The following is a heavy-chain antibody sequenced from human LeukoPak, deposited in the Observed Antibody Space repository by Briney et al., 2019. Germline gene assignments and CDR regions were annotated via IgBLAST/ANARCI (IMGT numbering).Heavy chain of an antibody. CDR1: GFTFSSYE. Sequence: GGSLRLSCAASGFTFSSYEMNWVRQAPGKGLEWVSYISSSGSTIYYADSVKGRFTISRDNAKNSLYLQMNSLRAEDTVVYYCAELGIAMIGGVWGKGTTVTISS. CDR2: ISSSGSTI. CDR3: AELGIAMIGGV. D-gene: IGHD3-10*02. J-gene: IGHJ6*04. V-gene: IGHV3-48*03.